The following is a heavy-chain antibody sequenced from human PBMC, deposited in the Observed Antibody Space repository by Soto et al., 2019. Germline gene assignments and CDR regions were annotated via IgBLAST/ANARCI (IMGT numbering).Heavy chain of an antibody. CDR3: ARIKCGVGRAFDI. Sequence: AKLLYRACECILTRNIINRGGRAPGQGLEWMVIINPSDGSTTYAQKFQGRVTMTRDTSTNTVYMELTSLRSEDTAVYYWARIKCGVGRAFDIWGQRSTVTVTS. CDR1: ECILTRNI. CDR2: INPSDGST. J-gene: IGHJ3*02. D-gene: IGHD2-8*01. V-gene: IGHV1-46*01.